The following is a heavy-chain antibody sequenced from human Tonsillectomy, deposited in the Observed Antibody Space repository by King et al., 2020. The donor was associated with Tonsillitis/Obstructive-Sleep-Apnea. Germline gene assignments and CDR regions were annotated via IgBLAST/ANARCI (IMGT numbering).Heavy chain of an antibody. J-gene: IGHJ4*02. CDR3: ARVPLGPNSGYDSNFDY. Sequence: QLAQSGAEVKKPGASVKVSCKASGYTFTSYGISWVRQAPGQGLEWMGWISAYNGNTNYAQKLQGRVTMTTDTSTSTAYMELRSLRSDDTAVYYCARVPLGPNSGYDSNFDYWGQGTLVTVSS. CDR2: ISAYNGNT. CDR1: GYTFTSYG. D-gene: IGHD5-12*01. V-gene: IGHV1-18*01.